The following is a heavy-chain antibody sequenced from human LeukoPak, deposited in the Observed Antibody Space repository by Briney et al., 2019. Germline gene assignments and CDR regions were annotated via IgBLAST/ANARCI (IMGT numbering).Heavy chain of an antibody. CDR3: ARERESQWLVSGFDY. V-gene: IGHV1-2*02. CDR2: INPNSGGT. Sequence: GASVKVSCKASGYTFTGYYMHWVRQAPGQGLEWMGWINPNSGGTNYAQKFQGRVTMTRDTSISTAYMELSRLRSDDTAVYYCARERESQWLVSGFDYWGQGTLVTVSS. D-gene: IGHD6-19*01. J-gene: IGHJ4*02. CDR1: GYTFTGYY.